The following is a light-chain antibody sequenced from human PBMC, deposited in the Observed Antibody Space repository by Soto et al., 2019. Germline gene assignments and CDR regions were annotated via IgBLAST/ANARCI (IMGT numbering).Light chain of an antibody. V-gene: IGKV3-20*01. J-gene: IGKJ3*01. CDR3: QQSGTSPFT. CDR2: GAS. CDR1: QTVNNNY. Sequence: EIVLTQSQGTLSLYPGERATLSCRASQTVNNNYLTWYQQTPGQAPRLLIYGASSRAPGIPDKFSASGSGTDFNLTISVLEPEDFAVYYCQQSGTSPFTLGPGTNVDIK.